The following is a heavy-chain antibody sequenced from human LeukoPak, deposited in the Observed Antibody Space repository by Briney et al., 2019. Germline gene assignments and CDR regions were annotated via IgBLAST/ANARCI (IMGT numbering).Heavy chain of an antibody. D-gene: IGHD5-12*01. Sequence: GGSLRLSCSASGFTFGDYAMSWVRPAPGKGLEWVDFIRSKAYGGTTEYAASVKGRFTISRDDSKSIAYLQMNSLKTEDTAVYYCTRGGGYESFDPWGQGTLVTVSS. CDR2: IRSKAYGGTT. CDR1: GFTFGDYA. V-gene: IGHV3-49*04. CDR3: TRGGGYESFDP. J-gene: IGHJ5*02.